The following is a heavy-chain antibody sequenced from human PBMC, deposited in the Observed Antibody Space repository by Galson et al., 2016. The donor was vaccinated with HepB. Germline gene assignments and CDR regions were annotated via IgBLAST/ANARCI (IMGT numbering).Heavy chain of an antibody. D-gene: IGHD4/OR15-4a*01. CDR3: ARAGLLTKASFES. Sequence: ETLSLTCTVSDGSISSGSFSWGWIRQPPGKGLETIGTVYRGKTYYNPSLDGRVTISVDMSKDLLSLKLTSLTAADAGVYYCARAGLLTKASFESWGHGILVAVSS. J-gene: IGHJ4*01. CDR2: VYRGKT. V-gene: IGHV4-39*01. CDR1: DGSISSGSFS.